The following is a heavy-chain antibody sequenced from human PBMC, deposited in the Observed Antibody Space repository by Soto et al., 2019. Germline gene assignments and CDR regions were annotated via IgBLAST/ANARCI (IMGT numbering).Heavy chain of an antibody. CDR1: GFTINSHA. CDR2: IGPRGRDT. Sequence: GGSLRLSCAVSGFTINSHAMGWVRQAPGKGLEWVSAIGPRGRDTYYAASVKGRFTISRDNSKNTVSLQMSSLRAEDTAVYYCAILGGAYYAFDFWGQGTLVTVSS. V-gene: IGHV3-23*01. J-gene: IGHJ3*01. D-gene: IGHD3-10*01. CDR3: AILGGAYYAFDF.